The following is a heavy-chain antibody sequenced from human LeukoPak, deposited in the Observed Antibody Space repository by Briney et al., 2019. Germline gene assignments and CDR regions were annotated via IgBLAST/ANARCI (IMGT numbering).Heavy chain of an antibody. CDR1: GYTFTGYY. CDR2: ISAYNGNT. CDR3: ARDAGQAWLY. Sequence: APVKVSCKASGYTFTGYYMHWVRQAPGQGLEWMGWISAYNGNTNYAQKLQGRVTMTTDTSTRTAYMELRSLRSDDTAVYYCARDAGQAWLYWGQGTLVTVSS. J-gene: IGHJ4*02. V-gene: IGHV1-18*04. D-gene: IGHD3-10*01.